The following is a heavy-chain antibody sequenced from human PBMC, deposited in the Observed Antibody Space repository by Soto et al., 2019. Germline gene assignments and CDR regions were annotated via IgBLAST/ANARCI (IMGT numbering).Heavy chain of an antibody. Sequence: EVQLAESGGGLVQPGGSLRLSCAASGFTLSSYAMNWVRQAPGKGLEWVSYISSSSSNIQYAGSVKGRFTISRDNAKNSQCLQMNSLRDDDTAVYFCARDCSLGNRWCRWFDPWGQGTLVTVSS. CDR3: ARDCSLGNRWCRWFDP. D-gene: IGHD2-8*02. V-gene: IGHV3-48*02. CDR1: GFTLSSYA. CDR2: ISSSSSNI. J-gene: IGHJ5*02.